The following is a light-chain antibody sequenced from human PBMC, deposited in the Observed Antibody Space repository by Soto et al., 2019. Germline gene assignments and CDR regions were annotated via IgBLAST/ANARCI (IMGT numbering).Light chain of an antibody. Sequence: ETVMTQSPATLSVSPGERGTLSCRASQSVSSDLAWYQQIPGQAPRLLIFGASTRATGIPARFSGSGSGTEFTLTISSLQSEDFAVYYCQQYNTWPLTFGQGTRLEIK. CDR1: QSVSSD. V-gene: IGKV3-15*01. CDR3: QQYNTWPLT. J-gene: IGKJ5*01. CDR2: GAS.